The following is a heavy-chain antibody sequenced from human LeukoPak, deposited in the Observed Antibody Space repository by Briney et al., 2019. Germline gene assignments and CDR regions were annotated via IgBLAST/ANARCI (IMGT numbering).Heavy chain of an antibody. Sequence: SETLSLTCTVSGGSISSSSYYWGWIRQPPGKGLEWIGSIYYSGSTYYNPSLKSRVTISVDTSKNQFSLKLSSVTAADTAVYYCAREPVAYYYYGMDVWGQGTTVTVSS. CDR1: GGSISSSSYY. V-gene: IGHV4-39*07. J-gene: IGHJ6*02. CDR3: AREPVAYYYYGMDV. CDR2: IYYSGST. D-gene: IGHD4-23*01.